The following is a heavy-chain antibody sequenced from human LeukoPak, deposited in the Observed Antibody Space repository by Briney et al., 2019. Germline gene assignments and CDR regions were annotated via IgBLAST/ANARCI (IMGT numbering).Heavy chain of an antibody. V-gene: IGHV3-66*03. CDR3: ARAIITIFGPWFDP. J-gene: IGHJ5*02. CDR1: GFTVSSNY. Sequence: GGSLRLSCAASGFTVSSNYMSWVRQAPGRGLEWVSIIGISDNTYYANSVKGRFTISRDNSKNTLYLQMNSLRAEDTAVYYCARAIITIFGPWFDPWGQGTLVTVSS. CDR2: IGISDNT. D-gene: IGHD3-3*01.